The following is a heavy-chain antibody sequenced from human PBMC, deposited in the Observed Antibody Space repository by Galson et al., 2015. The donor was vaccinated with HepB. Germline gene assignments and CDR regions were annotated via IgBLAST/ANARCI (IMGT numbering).Heavy chain of an antibody. CDR3: AANPYGDYADI. V-gene: IGHV1-69*04. J-gene: IGHJ3*02. CDR2: IIPILRIA. CDR1: GGTFSSYA. Sequence: SVKVSCKASGGTFSSYAISWVRQAPGQGLEWMGRIIPILRIANYAQRFQGRVTITADISTSTAYMELSSLRSEDTAVYYYAANPYGDYADIWGQGTMVTVSS. D-gene: IGHD4-17*01.